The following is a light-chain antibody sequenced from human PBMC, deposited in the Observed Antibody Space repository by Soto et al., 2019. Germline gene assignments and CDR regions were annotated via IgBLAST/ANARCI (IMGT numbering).Light chain of an antibody. V-gene: IGLV2-14*01. J-gene: IGLJ2*01. CDR3: SSYTSSSTLV. CDR1: SSDVGGYNY. Sequence: QSALTQPASVSGSPGQSITISCTGTSSDVGGYNYVSWYQQHPGKAPKLMIYDVSNRPSGVSNRLSGSKSGNTASLTISGLQADDEADYYCSSYTSSSTLVFGGGTKVTVL. CDR2: DVS.